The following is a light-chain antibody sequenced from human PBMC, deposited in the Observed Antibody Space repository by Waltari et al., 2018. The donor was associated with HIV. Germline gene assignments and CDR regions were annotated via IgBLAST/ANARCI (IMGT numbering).Light chain of an antibody. J-gene: IGLJ2*01. CDR1: SSDVGSYNL. CDR2: EVS. V-gene: IGLV2-23*02. Sequence: QSALTQPASVSGSPGQSITISCTGTSSDVGSYNLVSWYQQYPGKAPKLMIYEVSKLPSGVSNRFSGSKSGNTASLTISGLQAEDEADYYCCSYAGSSTLVFGGGTKLTVL. CDR3: CSYAGSSTLV.